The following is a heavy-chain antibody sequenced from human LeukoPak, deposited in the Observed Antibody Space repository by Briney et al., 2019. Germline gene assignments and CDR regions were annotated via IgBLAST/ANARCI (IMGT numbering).Heavy chain of an antibody. CDR3: ARDLMGATHYFQH. D-gene: IGHD1-26*01. CDR2: IKQDGGEK. V-gene: IGHV3-7*01. J-gene: IGHJ1*01. CDR1: GFIFSNYG. Sequence: PGGSLTLSCAASGFIFSNYGFHWVRQAPGKGLEWVANIKQDGGEKYYVDSVKGRFTISRDNAKNSLYLQMNSLRAEDTAVYYCARDLMGATHYFQHWGQGTLVTVSS.